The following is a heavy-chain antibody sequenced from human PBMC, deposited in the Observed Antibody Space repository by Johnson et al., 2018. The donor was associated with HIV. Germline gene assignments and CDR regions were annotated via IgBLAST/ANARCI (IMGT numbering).Heavy chain of an antibody. V-gene: IGHV3-30*18. CDR2: ISYDGSNK. CDR1: GFTFYSYG. Sequence: QVQLVESGGGVVQPGRSLRLSCAASGFTFYSYGMHWVRQAPGKGLEWVAVISYDGSNKYYADSLKGRFTISRDNSKNTLYLQMNSLRAEDTAVYYCAKDLVDTAMDDAFDIWGQGTMVTVSS. D-gene: IGHD5-18*01. CDR3: AKDLVDTAMDDAFDI. J-gene: IGHJ3*02.